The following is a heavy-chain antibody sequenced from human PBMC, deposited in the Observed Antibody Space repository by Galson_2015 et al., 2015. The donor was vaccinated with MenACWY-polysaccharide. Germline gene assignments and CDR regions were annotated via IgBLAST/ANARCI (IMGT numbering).Heavy chain of an antibody. Sequence: SLRLSCAASGFTFTSYAMSWVRQAPGKGLEWVSAIRRSGANTYYADSMKGRFTISRDNSKNTLYLQMNSLRAEDTAVYYCAKDSTDFWSVAGRFDHWGQGTLVTVSS. CDR2: IRRSGANT. J-gene: IGHJ5*02. D-gene: IGHD3-3*01. CDR1: GFTFTSYA. CDR3: AKDSTDFWSVAGRFDH. V-gene: IGHV3-23*01.